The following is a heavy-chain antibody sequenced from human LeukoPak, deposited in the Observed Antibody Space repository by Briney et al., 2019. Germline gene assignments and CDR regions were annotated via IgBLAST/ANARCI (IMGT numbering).Heavy chain of an antibody. D-gene: IGHD4-17*01. CDR2: IYYSGST. Sequence: SETLSLTCTVSGGSISSSSYYWDWIRQPPGKGLEWIGTIYYSGSTYYNPSLKSRVTISVDTSKNQFSLKLSSVTAADTAVYYCARGQGDDYGDPYYYYGMDVWGQGTTVTVSS. V-gene: IGHV4-39*01. J-gene: IGHJ6*02. CDR1: GGSISSSSYY. CDR3: ARGQGDDYGDPYYYYGMDV.